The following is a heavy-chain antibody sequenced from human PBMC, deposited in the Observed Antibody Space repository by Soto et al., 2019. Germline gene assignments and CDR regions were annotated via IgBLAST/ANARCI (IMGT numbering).Heavy chain of an antibody. Sequence: PSETLSLTCTVSGGSISSYYWSWIRQPPGKGLEWIGYIYYSGSTNYNPSLKSRVTISVDTSKNQFSLKLSSVTAADTAVYYCARHLRYSSSWIIDYWGQGTLVTVSS. CDR2: IYYSGST. J-gene: IGHJ4*02. V-gene: IGHV4-59*08. CDR3: ARHLRYSSSWIIDY. D-gene: IGHD6-13*01. CDR1: GGSISSYY.